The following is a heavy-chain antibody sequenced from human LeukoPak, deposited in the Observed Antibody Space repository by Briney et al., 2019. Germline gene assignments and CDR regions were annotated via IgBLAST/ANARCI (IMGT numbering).Heavy chain of an antibody. CDR1: GFTFSSYG. D-gene: IGHD6-13*01. J-gene: IGHJ4*02. Sequence: GGSLRLSCAASGFTFSSYGMHWVRQAPGKGLEWVAFIRYDGSNKYYADSVKGQFTISRDNSKNTLYLQMNSLRAKDTAVYYCARGLGGYTSSQAYWGQGTLVTVSS. CDR2: IRYDGSNK. CDR3: ARGLGGYTSSQAY. V-gene: IGHV3-30*02.